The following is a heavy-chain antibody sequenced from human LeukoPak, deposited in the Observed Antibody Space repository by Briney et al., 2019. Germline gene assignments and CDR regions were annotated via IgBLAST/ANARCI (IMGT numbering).Heavy chain of an antibody. CDR3: ARGWYSSRDLYYFDY. CDR2: IYTSGST. D-gene: IGHD6-13*01. V-gene: IGHV4-4*07. J-gene: IGHJ4*02. Sequence: SETLSLNCTVSGDSISSYYWSWIPQPAGKGLEWIGRIYTSGSTNYNPSLKSRVTMSVDTSKNQFSLKLSSVTAADTAVYYCARGWYSSRDLYYFDYWGQGTLVTVSS. CDR1: GDSISSYY.